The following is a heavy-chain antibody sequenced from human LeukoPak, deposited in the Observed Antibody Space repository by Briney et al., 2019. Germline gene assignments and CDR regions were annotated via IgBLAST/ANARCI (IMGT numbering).Heavy chain of an antibody. CDR1: GFTVSSNY. D-gene: IGHD6-13*01. Sequence: PGGSLRLSCAASGFTVSSNYMSWVRQAPGKGLEWVSVIYSGGSTYYADSVKGRLTISRDNSKNTLYLQMNSLRAEDTAVYYCARGGNSSPYYFDYWGQGTLVTVSS. CDR3: ARGGNSSPYYFDY. J-gene: IGHJ4*02. V-gene: IGHV3-53*01. CDR2: IYSGGST.